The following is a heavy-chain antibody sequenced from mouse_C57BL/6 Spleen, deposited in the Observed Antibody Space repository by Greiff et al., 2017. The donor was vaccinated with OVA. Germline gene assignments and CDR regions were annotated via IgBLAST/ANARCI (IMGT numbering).Heavy chain of an antibody. CDR3: ARDPYDGYYVEYAMDY. CDR1: GYTFTSYW. CDR2: INPSNGGT. Sequence: QVQLQQSGTELVKPGASVTLSCKASGYTFTSYWMHWVKQRPGQGLEWIGNINPSNGGTNYNEKFKSKATLTVDKSSSTAYMQLSSLTSEDAAVYYCARDPYDGYYVEYAMDYWGQGTSVTVSS. D-gene: IGHD2-3*01. J-gene: IGHJ4*01. V-gene: IGHV1-53*01.